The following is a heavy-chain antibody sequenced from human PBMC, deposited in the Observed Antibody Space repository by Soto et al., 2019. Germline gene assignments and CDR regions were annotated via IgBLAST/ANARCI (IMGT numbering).Heavy chain of an antibody. Sequence: GGSMRLSCSASGFTFSTYTMNWVRQAPGKGLEWISSISSGSSYIYYAGSVKGRFTISRDNAKNSLFLQMNSLRADDTAGYYCARVILTGGAYPDSWCQGTKVTVSS. J-gene: IGHJ5*01. D-gene: IGHD3-10*01. CDR1: GFTFSTYT. V-gene: IGHV3-21*01. CDR3: ARVILTGGAYPDS. CDR2: ISSGSSYI.